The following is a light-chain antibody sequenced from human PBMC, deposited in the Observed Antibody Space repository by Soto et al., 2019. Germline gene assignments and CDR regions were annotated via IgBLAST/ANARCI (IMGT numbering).Light chain of an antibody. CDR3: QQCDSSLSIT. J-gene: IGKJ5*01. CDR1: ESVSSSY. CDR2: GAS. Sequence: SPGTLSLSPGERATLSCRASESVSSSYLAWYQQKPGQAPRLLIYGASSRATGIPDRFSGSGSGTDFTLTISRLEPEDFAVYYCQQCDSSLSITFGQGTRLEIK. V-gene: IGKV3-20*01.